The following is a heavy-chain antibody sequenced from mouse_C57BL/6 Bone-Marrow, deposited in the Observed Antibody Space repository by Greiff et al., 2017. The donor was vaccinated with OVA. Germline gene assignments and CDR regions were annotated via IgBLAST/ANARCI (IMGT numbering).Heavy chain of an antibody. CDR3: ARVALYSNLHFDY. CDR1: GYTFTSYG. V-gene: IGHV1-81*01. D-gene: IGHD2-5*01. J-gene: IGHJ2*01. CDR2: IYPRTGNT. Sequence: VQLQQSGAELARPGASVKLSCKASGYTFTSYGISWVKQRTGQGLEWIGEIYPRTGNTYYNEKFKGKATLTADKSSSTAYMELRSLTSEDSAVYFCARVALYSNLHFDYWGQGTTLTVSS.